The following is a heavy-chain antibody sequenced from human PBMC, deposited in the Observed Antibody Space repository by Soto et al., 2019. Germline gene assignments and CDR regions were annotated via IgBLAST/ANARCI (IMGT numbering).Heavy chain of an antibody. J-gene: IGHJ4*02. D-gene: IGHD3-22*01. CDR1: GFSFSDYF. V-gene: IGHV1-46*01. CDR3: VRARSTDSRPDY. CDR2: INPSGDSR. Sequence: ASVKVSCKASGFSFSDYFMHWVRQAPGQGLEWMGIINPSGDSRNYAQKFQGRVTITRDTSTSTVYMDLSSLRYEDTAVYYCVRARSTDSRPDYWGQGTLVTVSS.